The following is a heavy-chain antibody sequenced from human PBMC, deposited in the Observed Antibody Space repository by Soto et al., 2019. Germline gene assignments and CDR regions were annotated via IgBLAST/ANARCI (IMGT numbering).Heavy chain of an antibody. Sequence: QVQLVQSGTEVTKPGSSVKVSCKASGGTFRRYAISWVRQAPGQGLEWMGGIIPMFNTTNYAQRFQGRVTMTADKSPSTVYMELNSLRSEDTCVEYCARDKEMATITEFVYWGQGTLVTVSA. CDR2: IIPMFNTT. CDR1: GGTFRRYA. V-gene: IGHV1-69*06. J-gene: IGHJ4*02. D-gene: IGHD5-12*01. CDR3: ARDKEMATITEFVY.